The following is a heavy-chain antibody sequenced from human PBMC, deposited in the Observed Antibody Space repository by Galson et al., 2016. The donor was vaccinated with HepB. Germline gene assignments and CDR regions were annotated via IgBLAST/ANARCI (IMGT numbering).Heavy chain of an antibody. V-gene: IGHV3-23*01. CDR3: AKLPSYASSGYYYVNYFDY. Sequence: SLRLSCAASGFTFSSYAMSWVRQAPGKGLEWVSAIGGGGGSTYYADSVKGRFTISRDNSKNTLYLQMNSLRAGDTALYYCAKLPSYASSGYYYVNYFDYWGQGTLVTVSS. CDR1: GFTFSSYA. D-gene: IGHD3-22*01. CDR2: IGGGGGST. J-gene: IGHJ4*02.